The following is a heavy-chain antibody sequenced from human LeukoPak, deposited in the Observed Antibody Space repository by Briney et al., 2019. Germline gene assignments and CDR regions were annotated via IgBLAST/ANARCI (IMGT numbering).Heavy chain of an antibody. J-gene: IGHJ4*02. CDR3: ARGDRSWLYYFDS. CDR1: GGAISSFY. D-gene: IGHD6-13*01. V-gene: IGHV4-59*01. CDR2: IYYTGSS. Sequence: KPSETLSLTCTVSGGAISSFYWNWIRQSPGEGLEWVGYIYYTGSSNYNPSLNSRVTISVDTSKNQFSLKLTSVTAADTAVYCCARGDRSWLYYFDSGGPGTLVTVSS.